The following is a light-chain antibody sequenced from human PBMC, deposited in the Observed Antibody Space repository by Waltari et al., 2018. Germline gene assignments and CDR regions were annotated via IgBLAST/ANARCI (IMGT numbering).Light chain of an antibody. Sequence: EIVLTQSPGTLSLSPGERATLSCRASQSVSSNSLAWYQQKPGQAPRLLIYAASSRATDIPDRFSGSGSGTDFTLTISRLEPEDFAVYYCQQYGSSPRTFGPGTKVDVK. CDR3: QQYGSSPRT. V-gene: IGKV3-20*01. CDR1: QSVSSNS. J-gene: IGKJ3*01. CDR2: AAS.